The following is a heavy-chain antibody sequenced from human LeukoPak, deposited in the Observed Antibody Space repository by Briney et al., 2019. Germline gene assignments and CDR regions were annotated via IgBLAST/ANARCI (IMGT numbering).Heavy chain of an antibody. Sequence: PSETLSLTCAVSGGSISGYHWSWIRQPAGKGLEWMGRISGSESTDYNPSLKSRVTMSVDTSKNQFSLKLNSVTAADTAVYYCAREGRSSTPGYWGQGTLVTVSS. J-gene: IGHJ4*02. D-gene: IGHD2-15*01. CDR1: GGSISGYH. CDR3: AREGRSSTPGY. CDR2: ISGSEST. V-gene: IGHV4-4*07.